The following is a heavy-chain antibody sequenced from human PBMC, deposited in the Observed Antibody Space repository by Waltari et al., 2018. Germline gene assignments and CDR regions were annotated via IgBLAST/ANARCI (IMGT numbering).Heavy chain of an antibody. CDR3: ALSGYSSSWYTYYFDY. CDR2: VEPEDGET. J-gene: IGHJ4*02. D-gene: IGHD6-13*01. Sequence: EVQLVQSGAEVKKPGATVKISCKVSGYTFTDYYMHWVQQAPGKGLERMGAVEPEDGETIYAEKFQGRVTITADTSTDTAYMELSSLRSEDTAVYYCALSGYSSSWYTYYFDYWGQGTLVTVSS. V-gene: IGHV1-69-2*01. CDR1: GYTFTDYY.